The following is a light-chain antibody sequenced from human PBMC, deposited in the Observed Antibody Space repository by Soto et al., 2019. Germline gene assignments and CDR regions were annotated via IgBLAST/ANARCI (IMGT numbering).Light chain of an antibody. Sequence: IVLSQSPATRSLSPGERATLSCAASHSVISTYLAWYQQKHGQAPRLLVYGASSMATGIPDRFSGFVSGTDGTITISRLEKEDGAVYFCQQFGSSTITFGQGTRLEIK. CDR3: QQFGSSTIT. CDR1: HSVISTY. CDR2: GAS. J-gene: IGKJ5*01. V-gene: IGKV3-20*01.